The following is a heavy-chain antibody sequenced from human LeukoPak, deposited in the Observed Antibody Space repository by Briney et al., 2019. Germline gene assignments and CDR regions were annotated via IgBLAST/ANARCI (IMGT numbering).Heavy chain of an antibody. CDR3: ARPYYYDSSGYYIDY. J-gene: IGHJ4*02. V-gene: IGHV1-18*01. CDR1: GYTFTSYG. D-gene: IGHD3-22*01. CDR2: ISAYNGNT. Sequence: ASVTVSCKASGYTFTSYGISWVRQAPGQGLEWMGWISAYNGNTNYAQKLQGRVTMTTDTSTSTAYMELRSLRSDDTAVYYCARPYYYDSSGYYIDYWGQGTLVTVSS.